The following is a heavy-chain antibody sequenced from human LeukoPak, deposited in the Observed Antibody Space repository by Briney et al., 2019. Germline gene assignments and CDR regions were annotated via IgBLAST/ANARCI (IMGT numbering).Heavy chain of an antibody. Sequence: PGGSLRLSCAASGFTFTSYAMSWVRQAPGKGLEWVSAISGSGATTYFADSVKGRFTLSRDNSHNTLSLQMNSLTAEDTAVYYCAKGTYTSGWYYDFDHWGQGTLVTVSS. D-gene: IGHD6-19*01. J-gene: IGHJ4*02. V-gene: IGHV3-23*01. CDR1: GFTFTSYA. CDR3: AKGTYTSGWYYDFDH. CDR2: ISGSGATT.